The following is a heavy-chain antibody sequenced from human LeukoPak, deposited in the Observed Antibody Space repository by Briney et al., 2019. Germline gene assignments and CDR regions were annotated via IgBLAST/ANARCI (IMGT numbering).Heavy chain of an antibody. Sequence: GGTLRLSCGASGFTFSSYGMSWVRQAPGKGLEWVSFIYSGGNTYYADSVKGRFTISRDNSKNTVHLQMNSLRAEDTAMYYCARRAGDYSHPYDYWGQGTLVTVSS. CDR3: ARRAGDYSHPYDY. J-gene: IGHJ4*02. V-gene: IGHV3-53*01. CDR1: GFTFSSYG. D-gene: IGHD3-22*01. CDR2: IYSGGNT.